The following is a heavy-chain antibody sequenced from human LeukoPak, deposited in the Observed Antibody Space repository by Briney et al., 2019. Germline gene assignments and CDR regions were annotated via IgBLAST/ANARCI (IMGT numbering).Heavy chain of an antibody. CDR1: GFTFDDYG. CDR3: ARGHSSGWYNWFDP. V-gene: IGHV3-20*01. D-gene: IGHD6-19*01. CDR2: INWNGGST. Sequence: PGGSLRLSCAASGFTFDDYGMSWVRQAPGKGLECVSGINWNGGSTGYADSVKGRFTISRDNAKNSLYLQMNSLRAEDTASYHCARGHSSGWYNWFDPWGQGTLVTVSS. J-gene: IGHJ5*02.